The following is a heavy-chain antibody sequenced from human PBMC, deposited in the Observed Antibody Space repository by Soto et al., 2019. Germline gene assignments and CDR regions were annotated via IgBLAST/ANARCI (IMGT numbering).Heavy chain of an antibody. D-gene: IGHD3-10*01. CDR2: IKEDGTKK. V-gene: IGHV3-7*03. CDR3: ARDSGSGSYYGY. CDR1: GFTFSIYW. J-gene: IGHJ4*02. Sequence: EVQLVESGGGLVQPGGSLRLSCAASGFTFSIYWMSWVRQAPGKGLEWVANIKEDGTKKYYGDSVKGRFTISRDNAKNSLYLQMNSLRADDTAVYYCARDSGSGSYYGYWGQGTLVTVSS.